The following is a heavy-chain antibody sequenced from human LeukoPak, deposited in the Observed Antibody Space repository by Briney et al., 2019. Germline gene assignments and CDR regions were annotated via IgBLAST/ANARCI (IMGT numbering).Heavy chain of an antibody. CDR2: FYHSGGI. V-gene: IGHV4-59*01. CDR1: GGSISSYY. J-gene: IGHJ5*02. Sequence: SETLSLTCTVSGGSISSYYWHWIRQPPGKGLEWIGHFYHSGGINTNPSLQSRVTISIDTSKNQISFRLRSVTAADTAVYYCARGGYYGSGNDFRFDPWGQGTLVTVSS. D-gene: IGHD3-10*01. CDR3: ARGGYYGSGNDFRFDP.